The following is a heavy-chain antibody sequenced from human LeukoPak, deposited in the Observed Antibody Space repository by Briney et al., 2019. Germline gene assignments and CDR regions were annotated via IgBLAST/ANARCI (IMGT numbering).Heavy chain of an antibody. CDR3: ARHLSSSWYFDY. CDR2: IYYSGST. D-gene: IGHD6-13*01. V-gene: IGHV4-39*01. CDR1: GGSISSSSYY. Sequence: SETLSLTCTVSGGSISSSSYYWGWLRQPPGKGLEWIGSIYYSGSTYYNPSLKSRVTISVDTSKNQFSPKLSSVTAADTAVYYCARHLSSSWYFDYWGQGTLVTVSS. J-gene: IGHJ4*02.